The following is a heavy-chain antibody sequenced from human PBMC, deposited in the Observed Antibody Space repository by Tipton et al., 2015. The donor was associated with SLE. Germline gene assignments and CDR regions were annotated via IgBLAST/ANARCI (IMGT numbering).Heavy chain of an antibody. Sequence: TLSLTCAVYGGSFSGYYWSWIRQPPGKGLEWIGEINHSGSTNYNPSLKSRVTISVDTSKNQFSLKLSSVTAADTAVYYCARGVVGQWLVGGYVQHWGQGTL. CDR3: ARGVVGQWLVGGYVQH. V-gene: IGHV4-34*01. CDR2: INHSGST. J-gene: IGHJ1*01. CDR1: GGSFSGYY. D-gene: IGHD6-19*01.